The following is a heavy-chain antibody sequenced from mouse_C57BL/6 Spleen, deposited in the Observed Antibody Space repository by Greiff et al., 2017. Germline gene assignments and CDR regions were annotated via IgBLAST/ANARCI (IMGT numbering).Heavy chain of an antibody. CDR3: ARSNEADY. CDR1: GYAFTNYL. CDR2: INPGSGGT. D-gene: IGHD4-1*01. V-gene: IGHV1-54*01. J-gene: IGHJ2*01. Sequence: VKVVESGAELVRPGTSVKVSCKASGYAFTNYLIEWVKQRPGQGLEWIGVINPGSGGTNYNEKFKGKATLTADKSSSTAYMQLSSLTSEDSAVYFCARSNEADYWGQGTTLAVSS.